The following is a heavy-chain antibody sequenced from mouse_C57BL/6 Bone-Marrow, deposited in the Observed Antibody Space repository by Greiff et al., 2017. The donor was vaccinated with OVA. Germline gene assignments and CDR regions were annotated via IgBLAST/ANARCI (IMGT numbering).Heavy chain of an antibody. D-gene: IGHD3-3*01. J-gene: IGHJ2*01. CDR1: GYAFTNYL. V-gene: IGHV1-54*01. Sequence: VQLQQSGAELVRPGTSVKVSCKASGYAFTNYLIEWVKQRPGQGLEWIGVINPGRGGTNYNEKFKGKATLTADKSSSTAYMQLSSLTSEDSAVYFCARWGDGYWGQGTTLTVSS. CDR2: INPGRGGT. CDR3: ARWGDGY.